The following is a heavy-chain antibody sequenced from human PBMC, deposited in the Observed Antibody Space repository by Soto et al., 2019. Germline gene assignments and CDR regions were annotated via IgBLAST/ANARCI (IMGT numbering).Heavy chain of an antibody. V-gene: IGHV3-23*01. Sequence: EVQLLESGGGLVQPGGSLRLSCAASGFTFSIYAMSWVGQAQGKGLEWVTGISASGGYTNYADSVEGRFTISRDNSRNTLCLQTARLRAEDRAISGWVKVRVSSGCTGFAPWGQGTLVTFSS. CDR3: VKVRVSSGCTGFAP. CDR1: GFTFSIYA. CDR2: ISASGGYT. J-gene: IGHJ5*02. D-gene: IGHD3-22*01.